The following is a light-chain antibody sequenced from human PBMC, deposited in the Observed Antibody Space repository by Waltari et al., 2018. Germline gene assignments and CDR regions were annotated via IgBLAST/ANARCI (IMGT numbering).Light chain of an antibody. J-gene: IGKJ1*01. Sequence: SCRASQDVGKDLAWYQQHPGQAPRLLIYHASIRATGIPDRVSGSGSGTDFTLTISRLEPEDFAVYYCQKYVNLPATFGQGTKVEIK. V-gene: IGKV3-20*01. CDR3: QKYVNLPAT. CDR2: HAS. CDR1: QDVGKD.